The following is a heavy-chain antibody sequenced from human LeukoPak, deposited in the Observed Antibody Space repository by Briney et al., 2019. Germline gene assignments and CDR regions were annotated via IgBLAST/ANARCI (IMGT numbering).Heavy chain of an antibody. V-gene: IGHV3-23*01. CDR2: ISGSGGST. D-gene: IGHD3-22*01. Sequence: GGSLRLSCAASGFTFSSYAMSWVRQAPGKGLEWVSAISGSGGSTYYADSVKGRFTISRDNSKNTLYLQMNSLRAEDTAVYYCDKGNGGYYYDSTGYRDGDFDYWGQGALVTVSS. J-gene: IGHJ4*02. CDR1: GFTFSSYA. CDR3: DKGNGGYYYDSTGYRDGDFDY.